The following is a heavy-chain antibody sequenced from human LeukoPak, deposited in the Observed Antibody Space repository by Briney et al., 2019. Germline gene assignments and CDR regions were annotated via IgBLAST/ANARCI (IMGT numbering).Heavy chain of an antibody. D-gene: IGHD3-22*01. Sequence: PGGSLRLSCAASGFTFSSYAMSWVRQAPGKGLEWVSAISGSGGSTYYADSVKGRFTISRDNSKNTLYLQMNSLRAEDTAVYYCAKDRTISSGYYYGPFDYWGQGTLVTVSS. CDR3: AKDRTISSGYYYGPFDY. CDR2: ISGSGGST. CDR1: GFTFSSYA. J-gene: IGHJ4*02. V-gene: IGHV3-23*01.